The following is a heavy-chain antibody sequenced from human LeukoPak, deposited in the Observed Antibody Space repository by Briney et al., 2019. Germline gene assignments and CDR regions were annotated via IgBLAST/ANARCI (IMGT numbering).Heavy chain of an antibody. Sequence: SETLSLTCTVSGGSISSYYWSWIRQPPGKGLEWIGYIYYSGSTNYNPSLKSRVTISVDTSKNQFSLKLSSVTAADTAVYYCAKTYYYDSSGYGYFDYWGQGTLVTVSS. CDR3: AKTYYYDSSGYGYFDY. J-gene: IGHJ4*02. CDR1: GGSISSYY. D-gene: IGHD3-22*01. CDR2: IYYSGST. V-gene: IGHV4-59*08.